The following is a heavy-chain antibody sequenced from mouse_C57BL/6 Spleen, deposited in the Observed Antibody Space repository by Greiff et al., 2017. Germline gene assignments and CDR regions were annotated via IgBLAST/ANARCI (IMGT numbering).Heavy chain of an antibody. CDR2: INPSNGGT. Sequence: QVQLQQPGAELVKPGASVKLSCKASGYTFTSYWMPWVKQRPGQGLEWIGNINPSNGGTNYNEKFKSKATLTVDKSTSTAYMQLSRLTSEDSADYYGARGSVYDGYFDYWGQGTTLTVSS. D-gene: IGHD2-3*01. CDR3: ARGSVYDGYFDY. CDR1: GYTFTSYW. V-gene: IGHV1-53*01. J-gene: IGHJ2*01.